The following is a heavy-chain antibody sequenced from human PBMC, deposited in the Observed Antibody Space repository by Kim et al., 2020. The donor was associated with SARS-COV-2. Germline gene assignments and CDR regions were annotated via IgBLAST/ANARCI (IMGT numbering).Heavy chain of an antibody. J-gene: IGHJ6*02. CDR1: GGSTSSSSYY. Sequence: SETLSLTCSVSGGSTSSSSYYWCWFRQPPGKGLVWIGSINYSGSTYYNPSLTSRVTISVDTSKNQFSLKLISVTAAATAGYYCAIDVKDGIGVWGQGTTFTVSS. V-gene: IGHV4-39*07. CDR3: AIDVKDGIGV. CDR2: INYSGST.